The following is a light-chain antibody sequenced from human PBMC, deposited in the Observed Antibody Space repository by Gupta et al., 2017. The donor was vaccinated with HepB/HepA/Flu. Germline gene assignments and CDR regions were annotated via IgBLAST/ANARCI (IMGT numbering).Light chain of an antibody. J-gene: IGLJ2*01. CDR3: TSYASSSTLVL. V-gene: IGLV2-14*03. CDR2: DVS. CDR1: SSDVGGYNY. Sequence: QSALTPPASVSGSPGQSITISCTGTSSDVGGYNYVSWYQQHPGEAPKLLIYDVSNRPSGISTRFSGSKSGNTASLTISGLQLEDEADYYCTSYASSSTLVLFGGGTKLTVL.